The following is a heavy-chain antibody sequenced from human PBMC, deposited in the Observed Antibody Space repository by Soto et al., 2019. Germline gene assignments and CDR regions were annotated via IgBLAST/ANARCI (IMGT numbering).Heavy chain of an antibody. V-gene: IGHV1-18*01. J-gene: IGHJ6*02. D-gene: IGHD5-12*01. Sequence: ASVKVSCKASGYTFTSYGISWVRQAPGQGLEWMGWISAYNGNTNYAQKLQGRVTITADESTSTAYMELSSLRSEDTAVYYCARVPGSGYDEMNYYYYGMDVWGQGTTVTVSS. CDR2: ISAYNGNT. CDR3: ARVPGSGYDEMNYYYYGMDV. CDR1: GYTFTSYG.